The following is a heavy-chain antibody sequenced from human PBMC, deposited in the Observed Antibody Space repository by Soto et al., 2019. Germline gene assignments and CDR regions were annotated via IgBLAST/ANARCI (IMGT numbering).Heavy chain of an antibody. CDR3: AREAVGWGSKFDC. D-gene: IGHD7-27*01. CDR2: INNDGSDT. V-gene: IGHV3-74*01. J-gene: IGHJ4*02. Sequence: EVRLVESGGGLVQPGESLRLSCAASGFTFSNHWMHWVRQAPGKGLVWVARINNDGSDTRYADSVKGRFTFSRDNAKNTLFLQMNSLRAEDTAVYYCAREAVGWGSKFDCWGQGTLVIVSS. CDR1: GFTFSNHW.